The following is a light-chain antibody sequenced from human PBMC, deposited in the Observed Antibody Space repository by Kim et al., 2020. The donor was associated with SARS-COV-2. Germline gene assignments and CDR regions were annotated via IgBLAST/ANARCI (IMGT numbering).Light chain of an antibody. CDR2: GEN. CDR1: SLTGYY. CDR3: NSRDSSGHHWM. J-gene: IGLJ3*02. V-gene: IGLV3-19*01. Sequence: ALGQKVLMTCQGVSLTGYYPSGYQQKPAQAPIVVIYGENTRPSGIPDRFSGSSSGNTASLTITGAQAEDEADYYCNSRDSSGHHWMFGGGTQLTVL.